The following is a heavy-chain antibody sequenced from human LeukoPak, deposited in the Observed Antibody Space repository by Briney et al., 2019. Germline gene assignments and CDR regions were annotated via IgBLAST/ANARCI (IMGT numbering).Heavy chain of an antibody. D-gene: IGHD7-27*01. CDR2: ITGDGSTT. CDR1: GFTFSTYL. J-gene: IGHJ4*02. CDR3: ARGANWGSNAFDI. V-gene: IGHV3-74*01. Sequence: GGSLRLSCAASGFTFSTYLMHWVRQAPGKGLVWVSRITGDGSTTSYADSVKGRLTISRDNAKNTLFLQMNSLRAEDTAVYYCARGANWGSNAFDIWGQGTLVTVSS.